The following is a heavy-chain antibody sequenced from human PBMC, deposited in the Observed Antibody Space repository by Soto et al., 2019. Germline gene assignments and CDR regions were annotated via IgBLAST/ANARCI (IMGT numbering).Heavy chain of an antibody. Sequence: GSLRLSCAAAGFTFSDYAMNWVRQAPGKGLEWVSAISGSGANTYYADSVKGRFTISRDNSKNMLYLQMNSLRDEDTAVYYCANGRFLEWLLPDNWFDPWGQGTLVTVSS. D-gene: IGHD3-3*01. CDR1: GFTFSDYA. CDR2: ISGSGANT. V-gene: IGHV3-23*01. CDR3: ANGRFLEWLLPDNWFDP. J-gene: IGHJ5*02.